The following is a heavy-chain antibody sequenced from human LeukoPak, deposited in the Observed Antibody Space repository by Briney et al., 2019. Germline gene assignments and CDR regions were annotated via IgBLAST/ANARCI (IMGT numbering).Heavy chain of an antibody. D-gene: IGHD5-18*01. Sequence: ASVKVSCKASGYTFTSSGISWVRQAPGQGLEWMGWISTYNGNANYAQKLQGRVTMTTDTSTSTAYMELRSLRSDDTAVYYCARGIRPDSYGNYYYYYMDVWGKGTTVTVSS. CDR2: ISTYNGNA. V-gene: IGHV1-18*01. CDR1: GYTFTSSG. CDR3: ARGIRPDSYGNYYYYYMDV. J-gene: IGHJ6*03.